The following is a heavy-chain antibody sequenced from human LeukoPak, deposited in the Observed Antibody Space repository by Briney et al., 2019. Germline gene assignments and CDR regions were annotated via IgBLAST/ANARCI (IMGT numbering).Heavy chain of an antibody. CDR2: IYHSGST. CDR3: ARRIPYCTNGVCQGGYFDY. V-gene: IGHV4-30-2*01. D-gene: IGHD2-8*01. Sequence: SETLSLTCAVSGGSISSGGYSWSWIRQPPGKGLEWIVYIYHSGSTYYNPSLKSRVTISVDRSKNQFSLKLSSVTAADTAVYYCARRIPYCTNGVCQGGYFDYWGQGTLVTVSS. J-gene: IGHJ4*02. CDR1: GGSISSGGYS.